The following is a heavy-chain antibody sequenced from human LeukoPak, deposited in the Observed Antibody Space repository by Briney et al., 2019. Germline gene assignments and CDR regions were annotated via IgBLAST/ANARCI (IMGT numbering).Heavy chain of an antibody. CDR2: INHSGST. J-gene: IGHJ3*02. V-gene: IGHV4-34*01. CDR3: ARDPPTFDAFDI. Sequence: SETLSLTCAVYGGSFSGYYWSWIRQPPGKGLEWIGEINHSGSTNYNPSLKSRVTISVDTSKNQFSLKLSSVTAADTAVYYCARDPPTFDAFDIWGQGTMVIVSS. CDR1: GGSFSGYY. D-gene: IGHD3-16*01.